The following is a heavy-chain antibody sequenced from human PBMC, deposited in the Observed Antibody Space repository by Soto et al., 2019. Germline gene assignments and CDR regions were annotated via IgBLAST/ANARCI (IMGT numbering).Heavy chain of an antibody. CDR2: ISAYNGNT. D-gene: IGHD2-15*01. CDR3: ARGGIVVVVAATASYYYYGMDV. CDR1: GYTFTSYG. V-gene: IGHV1-18*01. Sequence: ASVKVSCKASGYTFTSYGISWVRQAPGQGLEWMGWISAYNGNTNYAQKLQGRVTMTTDTSTSTAYMELRSLRSDDTAVYYCARGGIVVVVAATASYYYYGMDVWGQGTTVTVSS. J-gene: IGHJ6*02.